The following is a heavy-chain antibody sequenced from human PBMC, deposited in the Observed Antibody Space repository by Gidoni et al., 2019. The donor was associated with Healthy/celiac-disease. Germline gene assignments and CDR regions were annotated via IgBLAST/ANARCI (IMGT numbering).Heavy chain of an antibody. CDR3: AKPPMAYSSSWYYFDY. CDR1: GFTFCSYA. J-gene: IGHJ4*02. V-gene: IGHV3-23*01. D-gene: IGHD6-13*01. CDR2: IRGSGGST. Sequence: EVQLLESGGGLVQPGGSLRLSCSASGFTFCSYAMSWVRQDPGKGLEWVSAIRGSGGSTYYADSVKGRFTISRDNSKNTLYLQMNSLRAEDTAVYYCAKPPMAYSSSWYYFDYWGQGTLVTVSS.